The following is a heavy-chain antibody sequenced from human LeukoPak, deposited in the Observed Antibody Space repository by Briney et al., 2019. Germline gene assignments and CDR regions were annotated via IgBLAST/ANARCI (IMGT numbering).Heavy chain of an antibody. CDR1: GFTFSSYG. CDR2: IRYDGSNK. J-gene: IGHJ5*02. V-gene: IGHV3-30*02. CDR3: AKDPHYYGSGSYYNPGWFDP. D-gene: IGHD3-10*01. Sequence: GGSLRLSCAASGFTFSSYGMHWVRQAPGKGLEWVAFIRYDGSNKYYADSVKGRFTISRDNSKNTLYLQMNSLRAEHTAVYYCAKDPHYYGSGSYYNPGWFDPWGQGTLVTVSS.